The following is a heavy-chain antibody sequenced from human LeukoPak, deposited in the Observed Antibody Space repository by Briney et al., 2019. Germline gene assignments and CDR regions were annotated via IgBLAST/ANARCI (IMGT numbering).Heavy chain of an antibody. V-gene: IGHV3-30*02. J-gene: IGHJ4*02. CDR2: IRYDGSNK. CDR1: GFTFSGYG. CDR3: AKDHLYYFDY. Sequence: PGGSLRLSCAASGFTFSGYGMHWVRQAPGKGLEWVAFIRYDGSNKYYADSVKGRFTISRDNSKNTLYLQMNSLRAEDTAVYYCAKDHLYYFDYWGQGTLVTVSS.